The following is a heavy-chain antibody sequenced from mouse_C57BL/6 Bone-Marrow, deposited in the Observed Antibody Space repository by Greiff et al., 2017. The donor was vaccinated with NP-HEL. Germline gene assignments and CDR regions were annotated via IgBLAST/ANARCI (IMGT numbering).Heavy chain of an antibody. Sequence: QVQLQQPGAELVRPGTSVKLSCKASGYTFTSYWMHWVKQRPGQGLEWIGVIDPSDSYTTYNQKFKGKATLTVDTSSSTAYMQLRSLTSEDSAVYYCARSAYFDYWGQGTTLTVSS. CDR3: ARSAYFDY. CDR2: IDPSDSYT. J-gene: IGHJ2*01. V-gene: IGHV1-59*01. CDR1: GYTFTSYW.